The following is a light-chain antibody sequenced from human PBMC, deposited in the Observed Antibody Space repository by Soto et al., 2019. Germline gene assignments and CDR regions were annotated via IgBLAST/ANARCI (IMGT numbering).Light chain of an antibody. CDR2: GAS. CDR1: QTFSNSF. CDR3: QQCGSSST. V-gene: IGKV3-20*01. J-gene: IGKJ5*01. Sequence: ENALTQSPGTLSVSPGERATLSWRASQTFSNSFLSLFQQIPGQAPGPLIYGASMRATGIPDRFSGSGSGTDFTLTISRMEPEDFAVYYCQQCGSSSTFGQGTRLEIK.